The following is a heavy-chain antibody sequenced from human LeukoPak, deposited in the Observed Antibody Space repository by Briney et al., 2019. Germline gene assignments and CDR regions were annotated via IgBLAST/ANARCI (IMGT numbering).Heavy chain of an antibody. CDR1: GYTLTELS. V-gene: IGHV1-24*01. Sequence: ASVKVSCKVSGYTLTELSMHWVRQAPGKGLEWMGGFDPEDGETIYAQKFQGRVTMTEDTSTDTAYMELSSLRSEDTAVYYCARVQERYSGSYYGVDYFDYWGQGTLVTVSS. CDR2: FDPEDGET. D-gene: IGHD1-26*01. CDR3: ARVQERYSGSYYGVDYFDY. J-gene: IGHJ4*02.